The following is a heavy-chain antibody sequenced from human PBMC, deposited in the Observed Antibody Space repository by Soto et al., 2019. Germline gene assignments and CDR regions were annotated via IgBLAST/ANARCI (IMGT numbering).Heavy chain of an antibody. Sequence: EVQLVESGGGLVQPGGSLRLSCAASGFTFSSPWMHWVRQAPGKGLVWVSRINGDGSSTTYADSVKGRFTISRDDAKSTLYLQMNGLRADDTAVYYCARGREEWGKPTVIWGQGPLVTVSS. CDR3: ARGREEWGKPTVI. J-gene: IGHJ3*02. CDR2: INGDGSST. CDR1: GFTFSSPW. D-gene: IGHD3-16*01. V-gene: IGHV3-74*01.